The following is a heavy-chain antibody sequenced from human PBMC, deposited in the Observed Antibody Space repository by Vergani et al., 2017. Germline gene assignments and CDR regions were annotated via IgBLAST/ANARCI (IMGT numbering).Heavy chain of an antibody. J-gene: IGHJ3*02. V-gene: IGHV4-31*03. CDR3: ARRSGSYLDDAFDI. D-gene: IGHD1-26*01. CDR2: IYYSGST. Sequence: QVQLQESGPGLVKPSQTLSLTCTVSGGSISSGGYYWSWIRQHPGKGLEWIGYIYYSGSTYYNPSLKSRVTISVDTSKNQFSLKLSSVTAADTAVYHCARRSGSYLDDAFDIWGQGTMVTVSS. CDR1: GGSISSGGYY.